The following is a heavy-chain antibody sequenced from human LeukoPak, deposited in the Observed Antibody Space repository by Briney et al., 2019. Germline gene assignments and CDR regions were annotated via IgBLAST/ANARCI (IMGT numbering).Heavy chain of an antibody. V-gene: IGHV3-23*01. Sequence: GGSLRLSCAASGFTFSNYAMSWVRQAPGKGLEWVSAISGSGGSTYYADSVKGRFTISRDNSKNTLYLQMNSLRDEDTAVYYCAKHRFESGGYHSTDWGQGTLVTVSS. CDR3: AKHRFESGGYHSTD. J-gene: IGHJ4*02. D-gene: IGHD3-22*01. CDR1: GFTFSNYA. CDR2: ISGSGGST.